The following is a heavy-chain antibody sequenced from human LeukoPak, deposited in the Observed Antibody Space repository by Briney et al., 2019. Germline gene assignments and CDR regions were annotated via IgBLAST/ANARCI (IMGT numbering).Heavy chain of an antibody. V-gene: IGHV1-8*01. CDR1: GYTFTSYD. D-gene: IGHD4-17*01. Sequence: ASVKVSCRASGYTFTSYDINWVRQATGQGLEWMGWTNPNSGNTGYAQKFQGRVTTTRNTSISTAYMELSSLRSEDTAVYYCASGGGYGDYDYYYYYGMDVWGQGTTVTVSS. CDR2: TNPNSGNT. J-gene: IGHJ6*02. CDR3: ASGGGYGDYDYYYYYGMDV.